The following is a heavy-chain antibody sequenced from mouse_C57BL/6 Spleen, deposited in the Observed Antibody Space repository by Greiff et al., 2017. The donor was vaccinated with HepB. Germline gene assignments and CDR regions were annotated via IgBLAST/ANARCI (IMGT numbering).Heavy chain of an antibody. CDR3: TRGIYDGYYWFAY. CDR2: IRLKSDNYAT. V-gene: IGHV6-3*01. CDR1: GFTFSNYW. J-gene: IGHJ3*01. Sequence: EVMLVESGGGLVQPGGSMKLSCVASGFTFSNYWMNWVRQSPEKGLEWVAQIRLKSDNYATHYAESVKGRFTISRDDSKSSVYLQMNNLRAEDTGIYYCTRGIYDGYYWFAYWGQGTLVTVSA. D-gene: IGHD2-3*01.